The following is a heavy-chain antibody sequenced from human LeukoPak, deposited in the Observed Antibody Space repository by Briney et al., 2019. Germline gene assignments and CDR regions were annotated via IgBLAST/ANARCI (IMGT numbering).Heavy chain of an antibody. Sequence: SETLSLTRAVYGGSFSGYYWSWIRQPPGKGLEWIGEINHSGSTNYNPSLKSRVTISVDTSKNQFSLKLSSVTAADTAVYYCARGLYCSSTSCHPVPFDPWGQGTLVTVSS. CDR3: ARGLYCSSTSCHPVPFDP. V-gene: IGHV4-34*01. D-gene: IGHD2-2*01. CDR2: INHSGST. J-gene: IGHJ5*02. CDR1: GGSFSGYY.